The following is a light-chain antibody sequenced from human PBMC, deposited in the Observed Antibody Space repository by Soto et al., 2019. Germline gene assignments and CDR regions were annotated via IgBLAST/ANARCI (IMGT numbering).Light chain of an antibody. J-gene: IGKJ2*01. CDR3: QQYYSYPYT. CDR2: TAS. V-gene: IGKV1-8*01. Sequence: AIRMTQSPSSFSASTRDRVTITCRASEGISSYLAWYQQKPGKAPKLLIYTASILQSGVPSRFSGSGSGTDFTLTISSLHSEDFATYYCQQYYSYPYTFGQGTKLEIK. CDR1: EGISSY.